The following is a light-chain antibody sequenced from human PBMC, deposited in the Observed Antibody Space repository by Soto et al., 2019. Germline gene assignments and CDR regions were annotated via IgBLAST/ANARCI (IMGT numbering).Light chain of an antibody. J-gene: IGKJ5*01. CDR2: GAS. Sequence: EIVMTQSPATLSVSPGERATRSCRASQSVNTNVAWYQQEPGQAPRLLIYGASTRATGIPARFSGSGSGRDFTLTISGLEPEDFAVYYCQQYGSSPLISFGQGTRLEIK. CDR3: QQYGSSPLIS. V-gene: IGKV3D-15*02. CDR1: QSVNTN.